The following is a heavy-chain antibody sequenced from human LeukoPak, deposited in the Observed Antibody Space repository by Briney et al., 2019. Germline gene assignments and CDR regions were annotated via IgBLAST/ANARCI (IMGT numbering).Heavy chain of an antibody. D-gene: IGHD1-26*01. Sequence: GGSLRLSCAASGFTFGSYWMSWVRQAPGKGLVWVSRINSDGSSTSYADSVKGRFTISRDNAKNTLYLQMNSLRAEDTAVYYCARRSSGSPPYYFGYWGQGTLVTVSS. J-gene: IGHJ4*02. CDR2: INSDGSST. V-gene: IGHV3-74*01. CDR3: ARRSSGSPPYYFGY. CDR1: GFTFGSYW.